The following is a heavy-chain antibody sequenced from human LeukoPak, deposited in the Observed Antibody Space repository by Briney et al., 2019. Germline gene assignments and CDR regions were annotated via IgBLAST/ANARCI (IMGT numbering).Heavy chain of an antibody. D-gene: IGHD1-1*01. Sequence: PGGSLRLSCAASGFTVSSNSMSWIRQPPGKGLEWIGYIYYSGSANYNPSLKSRVTLSVDTSQNQFSLKLTSVTAADTAVYYCARVLGGWQLQVFDYWGQGTLVTVSS. V-gene: IGHV4-59*02. CDR3: ARVLGGWQLQVFDY. CDR1: GFTVSSNS. J-gene: IGHJ4*02. CDR2: IYYSGSA.